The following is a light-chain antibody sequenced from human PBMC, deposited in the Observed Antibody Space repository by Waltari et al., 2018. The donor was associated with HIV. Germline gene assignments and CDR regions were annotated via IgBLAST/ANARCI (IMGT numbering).Light chain of an antibody. CDR1: SGRIASNY. J-gene: IGLJ2*01. CDR2: EDN. CDR3: QSYFASNDVI. Sequence: NFMLTQPHSVSESPGKTVTISCTRSSGRIASNYVQWYQQRPGGAPTPVIYEDNQRPSGVPDRLSGSIDSSSNSAPLTISGLKTDDEADYYCQSYFASNDVIFGGGTTLTVL. V-gene: IGLV6-57*04.